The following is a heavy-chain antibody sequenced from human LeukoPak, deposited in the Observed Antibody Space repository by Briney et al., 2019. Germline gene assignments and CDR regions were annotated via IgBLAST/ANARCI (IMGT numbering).Heavy chain of an antibody. D-gene: IGHD6-19*01. Sequence: SETLSLTCAVYGGSFSGYYWSWIRQPPGKGLEWIGEINHSGSTNYNPSLKSRVTISVDTSKNQFSLKLSSVTAADTAVYYCARSVAGTFDYWGQGTLVTVSS. V-gene: IGHV4-34*01. CDR1: GGSFSGYY. CDR3: ARSVAGTFDY. CDR2: INHSGST. J-gene: IGHJ4*02.